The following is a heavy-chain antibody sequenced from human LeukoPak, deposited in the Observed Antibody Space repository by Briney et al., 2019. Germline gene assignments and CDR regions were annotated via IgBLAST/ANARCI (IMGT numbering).Heavy chain of an antibody. CDR3: ARDILSDYNYGMDV. J-gene: IGHJ6*02. D-gene: IGHD2-21*01. CDR1: GFTFSSYA. Sequence: GRSLRLSCAASGFTFSSYAMHWVRQAPGKGLEWVAVISYDGSNKYYADSVKGRFTISRDNSKNTLYLQMNSLRAEDTAVYYCARDILSDYNYGMDVWGQGTTVTVSS. CDR2: ISYDGSNK. V-gene: IGHV3-30-3*01.